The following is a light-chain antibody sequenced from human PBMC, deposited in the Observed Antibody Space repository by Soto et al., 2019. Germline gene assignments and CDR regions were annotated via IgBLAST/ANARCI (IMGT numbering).Light chain of an antibody. CDR1: SSDFGRYNL. Sequence: QSVLTQPASVSGSPGQSITISCTGTSSDFGRYNLVSWYQQHPGKAPKLMIYEGTKRPSGVSNRFSASKPGNTASLTISGLQAEDEADYYCCSYAGSSTFAVFGTGTKVTVL. J-gene: IGLJ1*01. V-gene: IGLV2-23*01. CDR3: CSYAGSSTFAV. CDR2: EGT.